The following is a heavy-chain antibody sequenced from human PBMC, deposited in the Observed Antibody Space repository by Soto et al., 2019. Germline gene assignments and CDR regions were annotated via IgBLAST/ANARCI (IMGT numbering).Heavy chain of an antibody. Sequence: SESLSPTCAVSGGSISSSNSWSGVRQPPGKGLGWIGDIYELGSTNYTPSRKGRVTISVDKSKNLFSLKLSSVSAADTALYYCARGDLKRENXFWSDYYGHYYCYGMDVWGQGTTVTVSS. J-gene: IGHJ6*02. D-gene: IGHD3-3*01. CDR1: GGSISSSNS. CDR2: IYELGST. V-gene: IGHV4-4*02. CDR3: ARGDLKRENXFWSDYYGHYYCYGMDV.